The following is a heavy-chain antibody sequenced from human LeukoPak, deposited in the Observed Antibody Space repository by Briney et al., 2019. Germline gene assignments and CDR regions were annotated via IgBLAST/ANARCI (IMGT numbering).Heavy chain of an antibody. J-gene: IGHJ4*02. CDR3: ARILYDYVWGSYRFDY. CDR2: IDWDDDK. D-gene: IGHD3-16*02. CDR1: GFSLSTSGMC. V-gene: IGHV2-70*11. Sequence: QTLTLTCTFSGFSLSTSGMCVSWIRQPPGKALEWLARIDWDDDKYHSTSLKTRLTISKDTSKNQVVLTMTNMDPVDTATYYCARILYDYVWGSYRFDYWGQGTLVTVSS.